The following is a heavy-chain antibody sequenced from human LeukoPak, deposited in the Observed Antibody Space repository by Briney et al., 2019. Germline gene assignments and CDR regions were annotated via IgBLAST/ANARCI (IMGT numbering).Heavy chain of an antibody. V-gene: IGHV1-69*06. D-gene: IGHD1-20*01. CDR2: IIPIFGTA. Sequence: SVKVSCKASGGTFSSYAISWVRQAPGQGLEWMGGIIPIFGTANYAQKFQGRVTFTADKSTSTAYMELSSLRSEDTGVYYCARTVTGTPGGYFDYWGQGTLVTVSS. CDR3: ARTVTGTPGGYFDY. CDR1: GGTFSSYA. J-gene: IGHJ4*02.